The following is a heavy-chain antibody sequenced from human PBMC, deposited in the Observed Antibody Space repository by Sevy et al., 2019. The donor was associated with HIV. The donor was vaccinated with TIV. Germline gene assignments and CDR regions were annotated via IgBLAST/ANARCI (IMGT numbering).Heavy chain of an antibody. D-gene: IGHD1-1*01. CDR2: INYNGDNI. CDR1: GVNLNDYA. Sequence: GGSLRLSCTASGVNLNDYAMHWVRQVPGKGLEWVPSINYNGDNIFYADSVKGRFTISRDNGQKSLYLQMNSLRVDDTALYFCTKDAGTGSFFSGYSYWNFMEVWGQGTTVTVSS. V-gene: IGHV3-9*01. J-gene: IGHJ6*02. CDR3: TKDAGTGSFFSGYSYWNFMEV.